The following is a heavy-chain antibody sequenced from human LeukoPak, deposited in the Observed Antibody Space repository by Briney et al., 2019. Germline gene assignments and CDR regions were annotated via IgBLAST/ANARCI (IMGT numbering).Heavy chain of an antibody. V-gene: IGHV1-24*01. D-gene: IGHD2-15*01. CDR3: ATGRRGYCSGGSCYRHDY. CDR2: FDPEDGET. CDR1: GYTLTELS. J-gene: IGHJ4*02. Sequence: RRASVKVSCKVSGYTLTELSMHWVRQAPGKGLEWMGGFDPEDGETIYAQKFQGRVTMTEDTSTDTAYMELSSLRSEDTAAYYCATGRRGYCSGGSCYRHDYWGQGTLVTVSS.